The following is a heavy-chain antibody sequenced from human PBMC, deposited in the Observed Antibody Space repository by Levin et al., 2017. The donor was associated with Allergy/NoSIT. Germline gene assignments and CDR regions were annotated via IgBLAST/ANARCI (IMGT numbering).Heavy chain of an antibody. D-gene: IGHD3-22*01. CDR2: IIPSYGTS. J-gene: IGHJ4*02. Sequence: GASVKVSCKASGDTFSNSVISWVRQAPGQGLEWMGGIIPSYGTSNYTQKFHGRVTFTADDHTMTAYMDLTSLTSEDTATYYCARSQKRYYYDTSGFPFDSWGQGTLVTVSS. V-gene: IGHV1-69*13. CDR3: ARSQKRYYYDTSGFPFDS. CDR1: GDTFSNSV.